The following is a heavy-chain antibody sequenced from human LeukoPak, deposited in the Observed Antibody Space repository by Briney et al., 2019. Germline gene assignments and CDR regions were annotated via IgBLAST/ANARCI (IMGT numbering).Heavy chain of an antibody. V-gene: IGHV6-1*01. CDR1: GDSVSRNRVA. CDR3: ARVEYFGSGSYRFDP. J-gene: IGHJ5*02. D-gene: IGHD3-10*01. CDR2: TYYRSKWYK. Sequence: SQTLSLTCAISGDSVSRNRVAWNWIRQSPSRGLEWLGRTYYRSKWYKEYAASVRSRITISPDTSKNQFSLQLNSVTPEDTAVYYCARVEYFGSGSYRFDPWGQGTLVTVSS.